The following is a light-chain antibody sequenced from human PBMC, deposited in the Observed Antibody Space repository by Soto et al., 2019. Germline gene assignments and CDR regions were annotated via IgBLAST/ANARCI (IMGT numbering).Light chain of an antibody. Sequence: EIVMTQSPATLSVSPGERATLSCRASQSVSSNLAWYQQKPDQAPRLLIYGASTRATGIPARFSGSGSGTEFTLTISSLQSEDFAVYYCQQYKNWPPYTFGQGTKLEFK. J-gene: IGKJ2*01. CDR1: QSVSSN. V-gene: IGKV3-15*01. CDR3: QQYKNWPPYT. CDR2: GAS.